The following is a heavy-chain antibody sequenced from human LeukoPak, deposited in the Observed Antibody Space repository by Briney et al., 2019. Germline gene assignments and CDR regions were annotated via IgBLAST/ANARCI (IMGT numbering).Heavy chain of an antibody. CDR2: IWYDGSNK. CDR3: ARAYYDSSGYYHDY. CDR1: GFTVSSYG. Sequence: GGSLRLSCAASGFTVSSYGMHWVRQAPGKGLEGVAVIWYDGSNKYYADSVKGRFTISRDNSKNTLYLQMNSLRAEDTAVYYCARAYYDSSGYYHDYWGQGTLVTVSS. D-gene: IGHD3-22*01. J-gene: IGHJ4*02. V-gene: IGHV3-33*08.